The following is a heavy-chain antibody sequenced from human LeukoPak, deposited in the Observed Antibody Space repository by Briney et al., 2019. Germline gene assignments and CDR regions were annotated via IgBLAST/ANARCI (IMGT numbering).Heavy chain of an antibody. V-gene: IGHV3-23*01. J-gene: IGHJ6*03. D-gene: IGHD1-1*01. CDR3: AKNRGGTYKYYMDV. Sequence: GSLRLSCAASGFTSNNYAMSWVRQAPGMGREWLSYVSGSGGATYYAASVKGRFTISRDNSKNTVYLQMGSLRAEDTAVYYCAKNRGGTYKYYMDVWGNGTTVTVSS. CDR2: VSGSGGAT. CDR1: GFTSNNYA.